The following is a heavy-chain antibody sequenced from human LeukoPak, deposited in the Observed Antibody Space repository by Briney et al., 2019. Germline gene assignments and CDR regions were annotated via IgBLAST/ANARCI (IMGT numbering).Heavy chain of an antibody. Sequence: GGSLRLSCAASGFTFSRYYMHWVRQAPGKGLEWVTVISYDGSNKYYADSVKGRFTISRDNSKNTVYLQMNSLRAEDTAVYYCARVRSDVDTDIVLGYWGQGTLVTVSS. CDR2: ISYDGSNK. CDR1: GFTFSRYY. J-gene: IGHJ4*02. D-gene: IGHD5-18*01. V-gene: IGHV3-30*04. CDR3: ARVRSDVDTDIVLGY.